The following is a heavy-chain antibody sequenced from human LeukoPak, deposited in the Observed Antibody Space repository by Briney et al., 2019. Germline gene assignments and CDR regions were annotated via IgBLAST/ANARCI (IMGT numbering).Heavy chain of an antibody. V-gene: IGHV3-30-3*01. Sequence: GGSLRLSCAASGFTISSYAMHWVRQAPGKGLEWVAVISYDGSNKYYADSVKGRFTISRDNSKNTLYLQMYSLRAEDTAVYYCARVRWELLLIDYWGQGTLVTVSS. D-gene: IGHD2-15*01. J-gene: IGHJ4*02. CDR3: ARVRWELLLIDY. CDR1: GFTISSYA. CDR2: ISYDGSNK.